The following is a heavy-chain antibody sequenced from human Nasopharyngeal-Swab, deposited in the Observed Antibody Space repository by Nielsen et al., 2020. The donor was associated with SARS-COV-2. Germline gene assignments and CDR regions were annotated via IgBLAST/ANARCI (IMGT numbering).Heavy chain of an antibody. CDR3: ARDLRYSSGWSPGRYFDL. Sequence: GKSVVWIGYIYYSESTYYNPSLKSRVTISVDTSKNQFSLKLSSVTAADTAVYYCARDLRYSSGWSPGRYFDLWGRGTLVTVSS. CDR2: IYYSEST. V-gene: IGHV4-31*02. J-gene: IGHJ2*01. D-gene: IGHD6-19*01.